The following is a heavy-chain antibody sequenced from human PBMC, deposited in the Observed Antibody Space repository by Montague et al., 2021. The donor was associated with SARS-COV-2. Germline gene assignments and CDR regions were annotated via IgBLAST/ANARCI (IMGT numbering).Heavy chain of an antibody. CDR2: IYYSGTT. CDR3: ARVPPYYFDSSGYYCGAFDI. J-gene: IGHJ3*02. V-gene: IGHV4-59*01. CDR1: GGSISRCY. D-gene: IGHD3-22*01. Sequence: SETLSLTCTVSGGSISRCYWSWIRQPPGRGLEWIGSIYYSGTTNYNPSLKSRVTISVDTSKNQFSLKLSSVTAADTAVYYCARVPPYYFDSSGYYCGAFDIWGQGTMVTVSS.